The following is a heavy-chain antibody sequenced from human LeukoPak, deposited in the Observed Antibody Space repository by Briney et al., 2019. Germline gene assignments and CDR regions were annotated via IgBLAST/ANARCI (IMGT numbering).Heavy chain of an antibody. Sequence: ASVKVSCKASGYTFTDYYMHWVRQAPGQGLEWMGWLNPNSGDTSYAQKFQGRVSMTRDTSISTAYMDLSDLRSDDTAVYYCASKGAGHCYDASCMGSFDLWGQGTTVAVSS. D-gene: IGHD2-15*01. CDR1: GYTFTDYY. J-gene: IGHJ3*01. CDR3: ASKGAGHCYDASCMGSFDL. CDR2: LNPNSGDT. V-gene: IGHV1-2*02.